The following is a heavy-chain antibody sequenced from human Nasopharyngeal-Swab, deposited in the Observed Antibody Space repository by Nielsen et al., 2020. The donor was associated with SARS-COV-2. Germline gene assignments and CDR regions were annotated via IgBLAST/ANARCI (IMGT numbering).Heavy chain of an antibody. CDR2: IYYSGST. V-gene: IGHV4-59*12. D-gene: IGHD3-9*01. Sequence: PGKGLEWIGYIYYSGSTNYNPSLKSRVTISVDTSKNQFSLKLSSVTAADTAVYYCAISYYDILTGYTDAFDIWGQGAMVTVS. J-gene: IGHJ3*02. CDR3: AISYYDILTGYTDAFDI.